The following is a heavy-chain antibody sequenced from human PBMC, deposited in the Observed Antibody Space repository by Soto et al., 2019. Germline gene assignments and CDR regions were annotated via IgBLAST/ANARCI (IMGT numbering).Heavy chain of an antibody. CDR2: IYYSGST. V-gene: IGHV4-30-4*01. D-gene: IGHD5-12*01. CDR1: GGSISSGDYY. Sequence: SETLSLTCTVSGGSISSGDYYWSWIRQPPGKGLEWIGYIYYSGSTYYNPSLKSRVTISVDTSKNQFSLKLSSVTAADTAVYYCARVPADIVATFDPVPFWGQGTLVTVSS. J-gene: IGHJ4*02. CDR3: ARVPADIVATFDPVPF.